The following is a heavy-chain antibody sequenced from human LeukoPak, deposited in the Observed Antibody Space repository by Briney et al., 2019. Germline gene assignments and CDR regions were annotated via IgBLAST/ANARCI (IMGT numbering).Heavy chain of an antibody. CDR2: IKEDGSEK. CDR3: ARGGRWYFDF. J-gene: IGHJ4*02. CDR1: GFTFSGYW. Sequence: PGGSLRLSCAASGFTFSGYWMSWVRQAPGKGLECVANIKEDGSEKHYVDSVKGRFTISRDNAMNSLYLRINSLRVEDTAVYYCARGGRWYFDFWGQGTLVTVSS. V-gene: IGHV3-7*03. D-gene: IGHD2-15*01.